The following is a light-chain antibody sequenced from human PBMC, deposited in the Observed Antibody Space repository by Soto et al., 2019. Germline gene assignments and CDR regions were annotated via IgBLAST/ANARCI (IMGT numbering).Light chain of an antibody. V-gene: IGLV2-14*01. Sequence: QSALTQPASVSGSPGQSIAISCTGTSSDVGGYNYVSWYQQHPGQAPKLMIHDVTNRPSGVSNRFSGSKSGNTASLTISGLQTEDEADYYCSSYTSSDTYVFGTGTKVTV. CDR2: DVT. CDR3: SSYTSSDTYV. J-gene: IGLJ1*01. CDR1: SSDVGGYNY.